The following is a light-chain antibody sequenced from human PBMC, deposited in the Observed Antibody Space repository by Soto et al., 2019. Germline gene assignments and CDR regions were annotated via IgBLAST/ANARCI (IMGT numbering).Light chain of an antibody. V-gene: IGKV1-5*03. CDR2: KAS. CDR3: QQYNSYSPRYT. J-gene: IGKJ2*01. CDR1: QSISSW. Sequence: DIQMTQTPSTLSASVGDRDTITCRASQSISSWLAWYQQKPGKAPKLLIYKASSLESGVPSRFSGSGSGTEFTLTISSLQPDDFATYYCQQYNSYSPRYTFGQGTNLEIK.